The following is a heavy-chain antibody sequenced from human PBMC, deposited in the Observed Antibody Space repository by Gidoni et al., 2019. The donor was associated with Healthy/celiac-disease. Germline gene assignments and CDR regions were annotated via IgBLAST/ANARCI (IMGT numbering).Heavy chain of an antibody. J-gene: IGHJ4*02. Sequence: QVQLVQSGAEVKKPGASVKVSCKASGYTFTSYAMHWVRQAPGQRLEWIGWINAGNGNTTYSQKFQGRVTITRDTSASTAYMELSSLRSEDTAVYYCARLFGQVRGKLFDYWGQGTLVTVSS. CDR3: ARLFGQVRGKLFDY. CDR2: INAGNGNT. CDR1: GYTFTSYA. D-gene: IGHD3-10*01. V-gene: IGHV1-3*01.